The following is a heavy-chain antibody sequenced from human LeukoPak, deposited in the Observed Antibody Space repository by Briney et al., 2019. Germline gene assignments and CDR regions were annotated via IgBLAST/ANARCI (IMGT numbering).Heavy chain of an antibody. CDR2: INHSGST. D-gene: IGHD5-12*01. Sequence: SETLSLTCAVYVGSFSGYYWSLIRQPPGKGLEWIEEINHSGSTNYNPSLKSRVTISVDTSKNQFSLKLSSVTAADTAVYYCARSIVATYYYYYGMDVWGQGTTVTVSS. J-gene: IGHJ6*02. V-gene: IGHV4-34*01. CDR1: VGSFSGYY. CDR3: ARSIVATYYYYYGMDV.